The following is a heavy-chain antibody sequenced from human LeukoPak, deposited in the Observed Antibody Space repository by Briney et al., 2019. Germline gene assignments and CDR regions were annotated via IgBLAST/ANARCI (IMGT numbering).Heavy chain of an antibody. CDR2: IYSGGST. CDR1: GFTVSSNY. J-gene: IGHJ4*02. Sequence: GGSLRLSCAASGFTVSSNYMSWVRQAPGKGLEWVSVIYSGGSTYYADSVKGRFTISRDNSKNTLYLQMNSLRAEDTAVYYCARGPPLGVVTAIVDYWGQGTLVTVSS. V-gene: IGHV3-53*01. D-gene: IGHD2-21*02. CDR3: ARGPPLGVVTAIVDY.